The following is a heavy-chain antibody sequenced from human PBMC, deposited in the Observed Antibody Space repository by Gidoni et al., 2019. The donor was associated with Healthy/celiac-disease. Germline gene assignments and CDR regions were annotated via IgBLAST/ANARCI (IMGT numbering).Heavy chain of an antibody. V-gene: IGHV4-34*01. CDR2: INHSGST. CDR3: ARGGRGYYGSGNPQRGYFDY. D-gene: IGHD3-10*01. Sequence: QVPLQQWVAGLLKPSETLSLTCAVYGGSFSGSYWSWIRPPPGKGLEWIGEINHSGSTNYNPSLKSRVTISVDTSKNQFSLKLSSVTAADTAVYYCARGGRGYYGSGNPQRGYFDYWGQGTLVTVSS. J-gene: IGHJ4*02. CDR1: GGSFSGSY.